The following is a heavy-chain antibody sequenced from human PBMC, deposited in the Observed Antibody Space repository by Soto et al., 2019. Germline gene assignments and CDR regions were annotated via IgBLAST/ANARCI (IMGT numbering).Heavy chain of an antibody. CDR2: ISAYNGNT. J-gene: IGHJ5*02. V-gene: IGHV1-18*01. Sequence: ASVKVSCKASGYTFTSYGISWVRQAPGQGLEWMGWISAYNGNTNYAQKLQGRVTISADKFTGTAYMELTGLRSDDTAVYYCAGDPDSHYNDSHASSYPWGQGTLVTVS. CDR3: AGDPDSHYNDSHASSYP. CDR1: GYTFTSYG. D-gene: IGHD4-4*01.